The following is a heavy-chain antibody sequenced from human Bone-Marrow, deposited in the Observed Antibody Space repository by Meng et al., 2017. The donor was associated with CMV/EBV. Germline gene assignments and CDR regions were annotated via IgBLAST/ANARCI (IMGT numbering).Heavy chain of an antibody. J-gene: IGHJ4*02. V-gene: IGHV3-23*01. D-gene: IGHD3-3*01. CDR1: GFTFSSYA. CDR3: AKVLHYDFWSGYKW. CDR2: ISGSGGST. Sequence: GESLKTSCAASGFTFSSYAMSWVRQAPGEGLEWVSAISGSGGSTYYADSVKGRFTISRDNSKNTLYLQMNSLRAEDTAVYYCAKVLHYDFWSGYKWWGQGTRVTGSS.